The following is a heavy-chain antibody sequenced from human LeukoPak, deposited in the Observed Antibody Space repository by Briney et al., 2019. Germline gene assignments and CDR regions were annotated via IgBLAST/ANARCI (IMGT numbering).Heavy chain of an antibody. V-gene: IGHV4-59*01. CDR1: GGSISSYY. D-gene: IGHD3-10*01. J-gene: IGHJ4*02. CDR2: IYYSGST. Sequence: SETLSLTCTVSGGSISSYYWSWIRQPPGKGLEWIGYIYYSGSTNYSPSLKSRVTISVDTSKNQFSLKLSSVTAADTAVYYCARALRGLPHFDYWGQGTLVTVSS. CDR3: ARALRGLPHFDY.